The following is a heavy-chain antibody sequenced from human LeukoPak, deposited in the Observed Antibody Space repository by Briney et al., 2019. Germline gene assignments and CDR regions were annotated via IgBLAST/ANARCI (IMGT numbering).Heavy chain of an antibody. V-gene: IGHV3-23*01. CDR1: GFTFSSYA. CDR2: ISGGGGST. CDR3: AKGLNYGGKFYFDH. J-gene: IGHJ4*02. D-gene: IGHD4-23*01. Sequence: GGSLRLSCAVSGFTFSSYAMSWVRQTPGKGLEWVSDISGGGGSTYSADSVKGRFTISRDNSKNTLYLQMSSLRAEDTAVYFCAKGLNYGGKFYFDHWGQGILVTVSS.